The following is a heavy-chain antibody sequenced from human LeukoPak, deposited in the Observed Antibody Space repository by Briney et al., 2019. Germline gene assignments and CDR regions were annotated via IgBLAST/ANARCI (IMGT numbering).Heavy chain of an antibody. Sequence: GGSLRLSCAASGFTFSSYEMNWVRQAPGKGLEWVSYISSSGSTIYYADSVKGRFTTSRDNAKNSLYLQMNSLRAEDTAVYYCAGARQSHSSGPGYWGQGTLVTVSS. V-gene: IGHV3-48*03. CDR2: ISSSGSTI. CDR1: GFTFSSYE. D-gene: IGHD6-19*01. J-gene: IGHJ4*02. CDR3: AGARQSHSSGPGY.